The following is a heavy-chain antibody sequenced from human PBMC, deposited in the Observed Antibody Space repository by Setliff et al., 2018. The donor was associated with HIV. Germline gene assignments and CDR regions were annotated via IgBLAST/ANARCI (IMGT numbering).Heavy chain of an antibody. V-gene: IGHV4-59*01. D-gene: IGHD3-16*01. J-gene: IGHJ5*02. CDR3: ARDRGSYNFGSGLARGDNWFDP. CDR1: GASISTYY. CDR2: IFYSGSS. Sequence: PSETLSLTCTVSGASISTYYWSWNRQPPGKGLEWIGYIFYSGSSNYNPSLKSRVTMSVDTSTIQFSLNLTSVTAADTAVYYCARDRGSYNFGSGLARGDNWFDPWGQGTLVTVSS.